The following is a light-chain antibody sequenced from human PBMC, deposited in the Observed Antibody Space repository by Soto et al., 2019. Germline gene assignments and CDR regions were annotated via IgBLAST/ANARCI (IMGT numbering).Light chain of an antibody. Sequence: DIVFTESPCTLSLSPGERVTLSCRASQIVPSDYLAWYHQEPGQAPRLLIYDASKRASGFPARFSGSGSGTDFTLTISSLEPEDFAVYYCQERTGWPPWTFGQGTKVDIK. V-gene: IGKV3-11*01. CDR1: QIVPSDY. CDR3: QERTGWPPWT. CDR2: DAS. J-gene: IGKJ1*01.